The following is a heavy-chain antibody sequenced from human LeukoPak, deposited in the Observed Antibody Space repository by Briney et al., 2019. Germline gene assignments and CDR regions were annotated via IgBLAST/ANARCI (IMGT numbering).Heavy chain of an antibody. CDR3: AREGRRYCTNGVCYRDY. J-gene: IGHJ4*02. CDR1: GFTFSTYG. Sequence: PGGSLRLSCAASGFTFSTYGMHWVRQAPGKGLEWMAVISKDGSYTYYVDSVKGRFTISRDNSKNTLYLQMNSLRAEDTAVYYCAREGRRYCTNGVCYRDYWGQGTLVTVSS. D-gene: IGHD2-8*01. CDR2: ISKDGSYT. V-gene: IGHV3-30*03.